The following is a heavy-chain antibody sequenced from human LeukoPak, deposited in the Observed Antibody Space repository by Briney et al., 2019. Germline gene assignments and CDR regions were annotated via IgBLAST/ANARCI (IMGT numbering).Heavy chain of an antibody. D-gene: IGHD3-16*01. J-gene: IGHJ4*02. CDR3: VREEDGGTFDY. CDR1: GFSFTNYY. Sequence: ASVKVSCTASGFSFTNYYMHWVRQAPGQGLEWMGIIFPSGRGPDSAQRFQGRVTMTRETSTSTVYMELSSLTSEDTAVYYCVREEDGGTFDYWGQGTLVTVSS. CDR2: IFPSGRGP. V-gene: IGHV1-46*01.